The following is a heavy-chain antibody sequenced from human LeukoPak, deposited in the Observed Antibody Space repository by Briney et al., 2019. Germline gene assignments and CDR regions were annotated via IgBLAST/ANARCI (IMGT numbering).Heavy chain of an antibody. D-gene: IGHD5/OR15-5a*01. V-gene: IGHV1-69*01. J-gene: IGHJ3*02. CDR1: GGTFSIYA. CDR3: ASGGMTSTAFDI. Sequence: SVTVSCKASGGTFSIYAISWVRQGPGQGLEWMGGIIPIFGTANYSQKFQGRVTITSDESTSTAYMELSSLRSEDTAVYYCASGGMTSTAFDIWGHGTMVTVSS. CDR2: IIPIFGTA.